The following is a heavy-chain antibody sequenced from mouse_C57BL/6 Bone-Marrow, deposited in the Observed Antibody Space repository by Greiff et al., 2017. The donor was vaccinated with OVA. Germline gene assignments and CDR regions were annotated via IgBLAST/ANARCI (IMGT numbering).Heavy chain of an antibody. CDR2: IWSDGST. J-gene: IGHJ4*01. V-gene: IGHV2-6-1*01. D-gene: IGHD1-1*01. Sequence: VHLVESGPGLVAPSQSLSITCTVSGFSLTSYGVHWVRQPPGKGLEWLVVIWSDGSTTYNSALKSRLSISKDNSKSQVFLKMNSLQTDDTAMYYCARQGVVAPFYAMDYWGQGTSVTVSS. CDR1: GFSLTSYG. CDR3: ARQGVVAPFYAMDY.